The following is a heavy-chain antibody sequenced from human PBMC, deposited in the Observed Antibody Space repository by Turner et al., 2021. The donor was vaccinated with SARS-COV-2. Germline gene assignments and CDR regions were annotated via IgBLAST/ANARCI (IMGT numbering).Heavy chain of an antibody. CDR1: GATFTDYI. J-gene: IGHJ5*02. CDR3: AMGLAAGTSWFDP. D-gene: IGHD6-25*01. Sequence: QVQLVQSGVEVKKPRSSVKVACMASGATFTDYIIHWVRQAPGQGLEWMGWINPNGATSYARRFQGRFIMTRDTSISTAYMDLSRLISDDTALYYCAMGLAAGTSWFDPWGQSTLVNVSS. CDR2: INPNGAT. V-gene: IGHV1-2*02.